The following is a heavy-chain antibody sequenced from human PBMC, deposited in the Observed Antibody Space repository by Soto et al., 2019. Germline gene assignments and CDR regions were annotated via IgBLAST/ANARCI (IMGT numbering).Heavy chain of an antibody. J-gene: IGHJ4*02. CDR3: AKGCQLLAEGGGY. CDR1: GFTLDDYA. V-gene: IGHV3-9*01. Sequence: EVQLVESGGGLVQPGRSLRLSCAASGFTLDDYAMHWVRQAPGKGLEWVPGLRWNSRSIGYADSVKGRFTISRDCATNSLYLQMNILRADATPLYYCAKGCQLLAEGGGYWGQGTMVTVSS. CDR2: LRWNSRSI. D-gene: IGHD2-2*01.